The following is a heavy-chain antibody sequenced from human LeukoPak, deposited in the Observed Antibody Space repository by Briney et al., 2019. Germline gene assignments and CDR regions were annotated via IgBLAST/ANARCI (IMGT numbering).Heavy chain of an antibody. CDR2: ISSSSSTI. V-gene: IGHV3-48*01. D-gene: IGHD2-15*01. CDR1: GFTFSSYS. J-gene: IGHJ5*02. CDR3: ARGDGFYCSGGSCYNSNWFDP. Sequence: PGGSLRLSCAASGFTFSSYSMNWVRQAPGKGQEWVSYISSSSSTIYYADSVKGRFTISRDNAKNSLYLQMNSLRAEDTAVYYCARGDGFYCSGGSCYNSNWFDPWGQGTLVTVSS.